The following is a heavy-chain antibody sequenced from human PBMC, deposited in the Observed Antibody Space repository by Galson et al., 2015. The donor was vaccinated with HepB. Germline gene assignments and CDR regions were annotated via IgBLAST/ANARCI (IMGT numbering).Heavy chain of an antibody. J-gene: IGHJ6*02. D-gene: IGHD2-2*02. CDR3: ARGSTSCYSIFGCYYYYGMDV. Sequence: SLRLSCAASGFTFSSYAMHWVRQAPGKGLEYVSAISSNGGSTYYANSVKGRFTISRDNSKNTLYLQMGSLRAEDMAVYYCARGSTSCYSIFGCYYYYGMDVWGQGTTVTVSS. CDR2: ISSNGGST. CDR1: GFTFSSYA. V-gene: IGHV3-64*01.